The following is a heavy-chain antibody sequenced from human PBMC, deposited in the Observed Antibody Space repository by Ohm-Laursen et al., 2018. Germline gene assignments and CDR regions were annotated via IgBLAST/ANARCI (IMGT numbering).Heavy chain of an antibody. J-gene: IGHJ6*02. V-gene: IGHV3-21*01. CDR1: GFTLSSYD. Sequence: GSLRLSCSASGFTLSSYDMNWVRQAPGKGLEWISYISETGSHIYDADSMRGRFTVARDNAKNLLYLQLNGLRVEDTAVYYCARDSSRRAREGGMDVWGQGTMVTVSS. CDR2: ISETGSHI. CDR3: ARDSSRRAREGGMDV. D-gene: IGHD6-6*01.